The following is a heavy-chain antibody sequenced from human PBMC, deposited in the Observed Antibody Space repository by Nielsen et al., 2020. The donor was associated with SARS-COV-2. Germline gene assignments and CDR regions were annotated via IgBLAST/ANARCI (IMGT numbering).Heavy chain of an antibody. V-gene: IGHV4-30-4*01. D-gene: IGHD3-10*01. CDR3: ARVLYGPRGHIDV. CDR1: GASMSSGDYH. J-gene: IGHJ6*02. Sequence: LRLSCTVSGASMSSGDYHWSWIRQTPGKGLEWLAFISYSGITYYNPSLKSRVTISQDTSKHQFYLKVTPVTAADTAVYFCARVLYGPRGHIDVLGLGTKGT. CDR2: ISYSGIT.